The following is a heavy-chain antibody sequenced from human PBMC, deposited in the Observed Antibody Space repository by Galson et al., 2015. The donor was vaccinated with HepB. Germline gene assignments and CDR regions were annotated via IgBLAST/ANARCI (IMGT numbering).Heavy chain of an antibody. D-gene: IGHD3-10*01. Sequence: SVKVSCKASDGTFSSYTISWVRQAPGQGLEWMGRITPLLDITNNAKKFQGRITITADPSTSTAYMELRSLRSEDTAVYYCAGEDYCSGSSPANWGQGTLVTVSS. J-gene: IGHJ1*01. CDR2: ITPLLDIT. CDR3: AGEDYCSGSSPAN. V-gene: IGHV1-69*04. CDR1: DGTFSSYT.